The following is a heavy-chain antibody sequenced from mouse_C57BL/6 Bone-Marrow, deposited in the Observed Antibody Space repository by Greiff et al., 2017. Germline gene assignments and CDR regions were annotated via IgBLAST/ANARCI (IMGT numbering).Heavy chain of an antibody. Sequence: VQLQQSGPELVKPGASVKISCKASGYSFTDYNMNWVKQSNGKSLEWIGVINPNYGTTSYNQKFKGKATLTVDQSSSTAYMQLNSLTAEDSAVYYCARGRVYYDYDGTMDYWGQGTSVTVSA. CDR2: INPNYGTT. D-gene: IGHD2-4*01. CDR3: ARGRVYYDYDGTMDY. J-gene: IGHJ4*01. CDR1: GYSFTDYN. V-gene: IGHV1-39*01.